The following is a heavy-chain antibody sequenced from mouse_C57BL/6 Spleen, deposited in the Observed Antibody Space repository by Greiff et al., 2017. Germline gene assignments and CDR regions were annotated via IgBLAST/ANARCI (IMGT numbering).Heavy chain of an antibody. CDR1: GYTFTSYW. D-gene: IGHD2-1*01. CDR2: IDPSDSET. J-gene: IGHJ4*01. Sequence: VKLQQPGAELVRPGSSVKLSCKASGYTFTSYWMHWVKQRPIQGLEWIGNIDPSDSETHYNQKFKDKATLTVDKSSSTAYMQLSSLTSEDSAVYYCARGNYYAMDYWGQGTSVTVSS. CDR3: ARGNYYAMDY. V-gene: IGHV1-52*01.